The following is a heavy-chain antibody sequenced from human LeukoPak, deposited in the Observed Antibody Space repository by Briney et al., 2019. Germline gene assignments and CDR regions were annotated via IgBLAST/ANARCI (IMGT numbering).Heavy chain of an antibody. CDR1: GFSFSSYG. CDR3: VRESGSSSGWSYAFDI. Sequence: GGSLRLSCGASGFSFSSYGIHWVRQAPGKGLEWVSSISSSSSYIYYADSVKGRFTISRDNAKNSLYLQMNSLRAEDTAVYYCVRESGSSSGWSYAFDIWGQGTMVTVSS. D-gene: IGHD6-19*01. V-gene: IGHV3-21*01. CDR2: ISSSSSYI. J-gene: IGHJ3*02.